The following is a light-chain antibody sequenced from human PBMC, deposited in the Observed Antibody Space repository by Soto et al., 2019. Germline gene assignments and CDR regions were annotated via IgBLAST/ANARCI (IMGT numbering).Light chain of an antibody. CDR2: WAS. CDR1: QSLLYSSNNKNY. CDR3: QQYSTTPRT. J-gene: IGKJ2*01. Sequence: DIVMTQSPDSLAVSLGERATINCKSSQSLLYSSNNKNYLAWYQQKPGQPPKLLIYWASTRESGVPDRFSGSGSGTDFTLTISSLQAEDVAVYYCQQYSTTPRTFGQGTNLEIK. V-gene: IGKV4-1*01.